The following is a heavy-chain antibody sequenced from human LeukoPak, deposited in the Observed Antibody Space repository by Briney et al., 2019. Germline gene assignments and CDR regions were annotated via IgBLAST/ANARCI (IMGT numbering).Heavy chain of an antibody. CDR2: IYYSGST. Sequence: SETLSLTCTVSGGSISSYYWSWIRQPPGKGLEWIGYIYYSGSTNYNPSLKSRVTISVDTSKNQFSLKLSSVTAADTAVYYCAGSPLSYYYYMVVWGKGTTVTVSS. CDR3: AGSPLSYYYYMVV. V-gene: IGHV4-59*01. D-gene: IGHD6-19*01. CDR1: GGSISSYY. J-gene: IGHJ6*03.